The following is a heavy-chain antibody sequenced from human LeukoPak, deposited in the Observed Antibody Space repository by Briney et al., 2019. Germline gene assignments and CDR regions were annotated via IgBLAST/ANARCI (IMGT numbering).Heavy chain of an antibody. Sequence: GESLKISCKGSGYSFTSYWIDWVRQMPGKGLEWMGIIYPGDSDTRYSPSFQGQVTISADKSISTAYLQWSSLKASDTAMYYCARLLGYYGSGSYSPYFDYWGQGTLVTVSS. D-gene: IGHD3-10*01. CDR3: ARLLGYYGSGSYSPYFDY. CDR2: IYPGDSDT. CDR1: GYSFTSYW. J-gene: IGHJ4*02. V-gene: IGHV5-51*01.